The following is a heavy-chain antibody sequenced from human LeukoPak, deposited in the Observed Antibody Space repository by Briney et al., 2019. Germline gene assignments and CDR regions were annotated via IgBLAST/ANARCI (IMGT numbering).Heavy chain of an antibody. Sequence: GESLKISCKGSGYSINNYWIGWVRQMPGKGLEWMRIIYPADSDIRYSPSFQGQVTISADKSISTAYLQWSSLKASDTAMYYCARQEYCSGGSCYTWFDPWGQGTLVTVSS. V-gene: IGHV5-51*01. CDR2: IYPADSDI. CDR1: GYSINNYW. CDR3: ARQEYCSGGSCYTWFDP. J-gene: IGHJ5*02. D-gene: IGHD2-15*01.